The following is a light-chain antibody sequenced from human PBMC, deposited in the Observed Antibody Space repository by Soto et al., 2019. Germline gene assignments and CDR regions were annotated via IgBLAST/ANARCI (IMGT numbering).Light chain of an antibody. J-gene: IGKJ1*01. CDR1: QSVDSKY. Sequence: EIVLTQSPGTLSLSPGERATLSCRASQSVDSKYLAWYQQKPGQAPRILIFAASSRATGIPDRFSGSGSGTDFTLTISRLEPGDFAVYYCQQYGYSSWTFGQGPKVDIK. V-gene: IGKV3-20*01. CDR2: AAS. CDR3: QQYGYSSWT.